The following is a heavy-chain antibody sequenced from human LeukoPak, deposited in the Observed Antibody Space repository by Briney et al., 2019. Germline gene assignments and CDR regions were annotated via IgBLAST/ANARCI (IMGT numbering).Heavy chain of an antibody. V-gene: IGHV4-4*07. CDR1: GDSISGFY. CDR2: IYSSGST. Sequence: SETLSLTCNVSGDSISGFYWSWIRQPAGKGLEWIGRIYSSGSTNYNPSLKSRVTMSVDTAKAQFSLNLTSVTAADTAVYYCARGDYYYYYLDVWGKGTTVTVSS. J-gene: IGHJ6*03. CDR3: ARGDYYYYYLDV.